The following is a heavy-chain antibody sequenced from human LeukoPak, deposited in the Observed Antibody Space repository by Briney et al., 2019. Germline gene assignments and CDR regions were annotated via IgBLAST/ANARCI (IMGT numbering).Heavy chain of an antibody. V-gene: IGHV3-30*02. J-gene: IGHJ2*01. CDR2: IRYDGSNK. CDR1: GFTFSSYG. CDR3: AKDVSYYGSGSHGYFDL. D-gene: IGHD3-10*01. Sequence: GGSLRLSCAASGFTFSSYGMHWVRQAPGKGLEWVAFIRYDGSNKYYADSVKGRFTISRDNSKNTLYLQMNSLRAEDTAVYYCAKDVSYYGSGSHGYFDLWGRGTLVTVSS.